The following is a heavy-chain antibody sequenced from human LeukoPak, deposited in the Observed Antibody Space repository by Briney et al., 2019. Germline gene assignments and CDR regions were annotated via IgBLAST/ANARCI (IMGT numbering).Heavy chain of an antibody. CDR2: INHSGST. D-gene: IGHD2-15*01. CDR3: AREEDCSGGICYLGNAFDI. V-gene: IGHV4-34*01. CDR1: GGSFSGYY. Sequence: PSETRSLTCAVYGGSFSGYYWSWIRQPPGKGLEWIGEINHSGSTNYNASLKSRVTISVDTSKNQFSLKLSSVTAADTAVYYCAREEDCSGGICYLGNAFDIWGQGTMVTVSS. J-gene: IGHJ3*02.